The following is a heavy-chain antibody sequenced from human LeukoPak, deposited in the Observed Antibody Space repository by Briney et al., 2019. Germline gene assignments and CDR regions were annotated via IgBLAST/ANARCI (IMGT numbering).Heavy chain of an antibody. V-gene: IGHV2-5*02. CDR3: ARWTRHDGYCSGGSCYGLDY. CDR2: IYWDDDK. CDR1: GFSVSTSGVG. Sequence: ESGPTLVNPTLTLTLTCTLSGFSVSTSGVGVGWIRQPPGKALEWLAIIYWDDDKRHTPSLQSRLTITKDTSKNQVVLIFTNVDPVDTATCYCARWTRHDGYCSGGSCYGLDYWGQGTLVTVSS. D-gene: IGHD2-15*01. J-gene: IGHJ4*02.